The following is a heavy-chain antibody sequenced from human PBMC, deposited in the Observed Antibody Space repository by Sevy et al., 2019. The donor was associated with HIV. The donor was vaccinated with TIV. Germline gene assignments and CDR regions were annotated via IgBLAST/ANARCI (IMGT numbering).Heavy chain of an antibody. Sequence: GGSLRLSCAASGFTFSSYGMHWVRQAPGKGLEWVAFIRYDGSNKYYADSVKGRFTISRDNSKNTLYLQMNSLRAEDTAVYYCAKDPNYGGSEPDFDYWGQGTLVTVSS. J-gene: IGHJ4*02. D-gene: IGHD1-26*01. CDR2: IRYDGSNK. V-gene: IGHV3-30*02. CDR1: GFTFSSYG. CDR3: AKDPNYGGSEPDFDY.